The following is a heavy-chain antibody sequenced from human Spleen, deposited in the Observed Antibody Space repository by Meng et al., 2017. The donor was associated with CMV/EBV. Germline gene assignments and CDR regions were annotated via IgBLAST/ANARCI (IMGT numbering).Heavy chain of an antibody. CDR2: IYYSGST. CDR3: ARHKVEVLLWFGELSKRTNWFDP. V-gene: IGHV4-39*01. J-gene: IGHJ5*02. CDR1: GGSISSSSYY. Sequence: SETLSLTCTVSGGSISSSSYYWGWIRQPPGKGLEWIGSIYYSGSTYYNPSLKSRVTISVDTSKNQFSLKLSSVTAADTAVYYCARHKVEVLLWFGELSKRTNWFDPWGQGTLVTVSS. D-gene: IGHD3-10*01.